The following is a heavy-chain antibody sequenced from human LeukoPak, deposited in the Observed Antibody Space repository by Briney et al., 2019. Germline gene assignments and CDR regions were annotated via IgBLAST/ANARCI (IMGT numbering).Heavy chain of an antibody. Sequence: ASVKVSCKASGYTLTSYGINWVRQATGQGFEWMGWMNPNSGNTGYSQNFQGRVTMTRNTSIRTAYMELNRLRSEDTAVYYCAAKGIAAAAIDYWGQGTLVTVSS. CDR3: AAKGIAAAAIDY. CDR2: MNPNSGNT. J-gene: IGHJ4*02. CDR1: GYTLTSYG. V-gene: IGHV1-8*01. D-gene: IGHD6-13*01.